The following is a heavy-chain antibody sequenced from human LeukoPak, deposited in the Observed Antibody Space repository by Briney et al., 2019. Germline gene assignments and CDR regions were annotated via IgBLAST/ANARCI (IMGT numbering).Heavy chain of an antibody. V-gene: IGHV3-11*01. CDR3: ARDYAYVWGSYE. CDR1: GFTFSDYY. CDR2: ISSSCSTI. D-gene: IGHD3-16*01. J-gene: IGHJ4*02. Sequence: GGSLRLSCAASGFTFSDYYMSGIRQAPGKGLEGVSYISSSCSTIYYADSVKGRFTISGDNAKHSLYLQMNSLRAEDTAVYYCARDYAYVWGSYEWGQGTLVTVSS.